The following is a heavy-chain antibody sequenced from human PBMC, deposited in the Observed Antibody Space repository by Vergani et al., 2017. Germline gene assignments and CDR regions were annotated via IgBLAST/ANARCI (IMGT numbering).Heavy chain of an antibody. CDR2: ISGSGGST. CDR1: GFTFNHYA. Sequence: EVQLLESGGDLVQPGGSLRLSCAASGFTFNHYAMNWVRQAPGKGLEWVSGISGSGGSTYYAGSVKGRFTISRDSSKNTLYLQMNSLSAGDTAVYYCANFVVGDILTRDYWGQGTLVTVSS. J-gene: IGHJ4*02. D-gene: IGHD3-9*01. CDR3: ANFVVGDILTRDY. V-gene: IGHV3-23*01.